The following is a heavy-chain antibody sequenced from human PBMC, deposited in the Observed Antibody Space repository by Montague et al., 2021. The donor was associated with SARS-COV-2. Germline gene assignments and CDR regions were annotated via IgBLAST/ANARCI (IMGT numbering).Heavy chain of an antibody. D-gene: IGHD3-22*01. V-gene: IGHV4-59*12. CDR2: MHSTWST. CDR3: ARDGFYYDRSGPSNFDY. J-gene: IGHJ4*02. Sequence: SETLSLTCSVSGGSINNYFWCWIRQSPGKGLEWVGYMHSTWSTAXNPSLKSRVLISVDTSKTQISLKLSSVTAADTAVYYCARDGFYYDRSGPSNFDYWGQGTLVTVSS. CDR1: GGSINNYF.